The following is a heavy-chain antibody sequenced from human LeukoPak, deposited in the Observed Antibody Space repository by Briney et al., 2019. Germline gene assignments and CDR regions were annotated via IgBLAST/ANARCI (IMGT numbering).Heavy chain of an antibody. J-gene: IGHJ4*02. CDR2: ISSSSGYI. CDR1: GFTFSSYT. V-gene: IGHV3-21*01. Sequence: KSGGSLRLSCAASGFTFSSYTMNWVRQAPGKGLEWVSCISSSSGYIYYADSVKGRFTISRDNAKNSLYLQMNSLRAEDTAVYLCARDQDGSYSFDYWGQGTLVTVSS. CDR3: ARDQDGSYSFDY. D-gene: IGHD1-26*01.